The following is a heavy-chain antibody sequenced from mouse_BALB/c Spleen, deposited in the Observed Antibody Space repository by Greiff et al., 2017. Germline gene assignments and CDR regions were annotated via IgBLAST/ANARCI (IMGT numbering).Heavy chain of an antibody. CDR2: IYPGGGYT. V-gene: IGHV1-63*02. J-gene: IGHJ4*01. D-gene: IGHD2-14*01. Sequence: VQLQQSGAELVRPGTSVKISCKASGYTFTNYWLGWVKQRPGHGLEWIGDIYPGGGYTNYNEKFKGKATLTADTSSSTAYMQLSSLTSEDSAVYFRASSYGYDSALDYGGQGTSVTVS. CDR1: GYTFTNYW. CDR3: ASSYGYDSALDY.